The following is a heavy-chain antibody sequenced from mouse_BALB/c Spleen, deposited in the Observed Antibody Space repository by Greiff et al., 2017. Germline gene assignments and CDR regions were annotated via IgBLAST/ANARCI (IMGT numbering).Heavy chain of an antibody. CDR3: ASNWDKAWFAY. J-gene: IGHJ3*01. V-gene: IGHV3-6*02. CDR2: ISYDGSN. D-gene: IGHD4-1*01. CDR1: GYSITSGYY. Sequence: VQLKQSGPGLVKPSQSLSLTCSVTGYSITSGYYWNWIRQFPGNKLEWMGYISYDGSNNYNPSLKNRISITRDTSKNQFFLKLNSVTTEDTATYYCASNWDKAWFAYWGQGTLVTVSA.